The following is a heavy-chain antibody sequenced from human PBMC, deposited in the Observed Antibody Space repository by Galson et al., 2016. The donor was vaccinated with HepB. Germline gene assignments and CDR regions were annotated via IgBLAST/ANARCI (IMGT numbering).Heavy chain of an antibody. J-gene: IGHJ5*02. D-gene: IGHD2-15*01. V-gene: IGHV1-18*01. CDR1: GYTLSTYG. CDR3: ATVVVAATNWFDP. Sequence: SVKVSCKASGYTLSTYGISWVRQAPGQGLEWMGWISANNGNTFYAQKLQGRVTMTTDTSTSTAYMELRSLRSDDTAVYYCATVVVAATNWFDPWGQGTLDTVSS. CDR2: ISANNGNT.